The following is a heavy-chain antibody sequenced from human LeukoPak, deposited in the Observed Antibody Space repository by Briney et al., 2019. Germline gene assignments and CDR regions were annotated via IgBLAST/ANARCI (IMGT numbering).Heavy chain of an antibody. CDR3: ARGQTPCPRTCLDY. CDR1: GFTFSSYW. V-gene: IGHV3-7*04. D-gene: IGHD1-14*01. J-gene: IGHJ4*02. CDR2: INQDGSEE. Sequence: GGSLRLSCVGSGFTFSSYWTTWVRQAPGKGLEWVANINQDGSEENYVDSVRGRFTISRDNARNSLFLQMNSLRAEDTAVYCCARGQTPCPRTCLDYWGQGTLATVSS.